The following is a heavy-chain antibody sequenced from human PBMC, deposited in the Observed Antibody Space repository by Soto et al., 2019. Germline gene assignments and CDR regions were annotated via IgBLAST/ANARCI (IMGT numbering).Heavy chain of an antibody. CDR1: GASITSDEYY. J-gene: IGHJ4*02. Sequence: QVQLQESGPGLVTPSQTLSLTCTVSGASITSDEYYWGWIRQPPGKGLEYIAYIYHRGLTDYNTSINARVPISVDTSKSHFSLTLTSVTPAGTAVDYCARVQRDAALRPFDYWGQGSLVTVSS. CDR3: ARVQRDAALRPFDY. D-gene: IGHD5-18*01. V-gene: IGHV4-30-4*01. CDR2: IYHRGLT.